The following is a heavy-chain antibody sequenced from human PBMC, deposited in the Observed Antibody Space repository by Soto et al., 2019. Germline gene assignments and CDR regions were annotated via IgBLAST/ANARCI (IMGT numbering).Heavy chain of an antibody. CDR2: IYYSGST. D-gene: IGHD5-12*01. Sequence: PSETLSLTCTVSGGSISSDGYYWIWIRHHPGKGLEWIGYIYYSGSTYYNPYYSGSTFYSPSLKSRVTISGDTSNNHFSLILNSVTAADTAVYYCARVVRMVARYYFDYWGQGTLVTVSS. V-gene: IGHV4-31*03. CDR1: GGSISSDGYY. J-gene: IGHJ4*02. CDR3: ARVVRMVARYYFDY.